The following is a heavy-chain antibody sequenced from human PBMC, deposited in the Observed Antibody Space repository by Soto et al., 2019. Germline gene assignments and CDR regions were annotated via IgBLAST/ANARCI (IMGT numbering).Heavy chain of an antibody. CDR2: IYYSGST. CDR3: ARQYSGGVDY. D-gene: IGHD2-21*01. J-gene: IGHJ4*02. V-gene: IGHV4-39*01. Sequence: SEILSVRYSVSGGSISSSSYYWGWIRQPPGKGLEWIGSIYYSGSTYYNPSLKSRVTISVDTSKNKFSLKLSSVTAADTAVYYCARQYSGGVDYWGQGTLVPVSS. CDR1: GGSISSSSYY.